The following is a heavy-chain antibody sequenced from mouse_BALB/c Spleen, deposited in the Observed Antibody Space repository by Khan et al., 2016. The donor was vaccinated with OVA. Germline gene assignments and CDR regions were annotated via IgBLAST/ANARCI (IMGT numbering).Heavy chain of an antibody. J-gene: IGHJ4*01. CDR3: ARDGARYNYAIDD. D-gene: IGHD1-1*02. CDR1: GYSITSDYA. Sequence: VQLKESGPGLVKPSQSLSLTFTVTGYSITSDYAWNWIRQFPGNKLEWMGYISYSGSTNYNPALKSRISITRDTSKNQFFLQLNYVTTEDTATYYWARDGARYNYAIDDGGQGTSVTVSS. CDR2: ISYSGST. V-gene: IGHV3-2*02.